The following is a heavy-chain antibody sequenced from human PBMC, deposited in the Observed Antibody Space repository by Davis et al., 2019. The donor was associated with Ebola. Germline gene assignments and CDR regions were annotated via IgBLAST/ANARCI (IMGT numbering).Heavy chain of an antibody. J-gene: IGHJ4*02. CDR2: ISSSGSTI. Sequence: GESLKISCAASGFTFSDYYMSWIRQAPGKGLEWVSYISSSGSTIYYADSVKGRFTISRDNAKNSLYLQMNSLRAEDTAVYYCARDAAAHSYFDYWGQGTLVTVSS. CDR3: ARDAAAHSYFDY. CDR1: GFTFSDYY. V-gene: IGHV3-11*01. D-gene: IGHD6-13*01.